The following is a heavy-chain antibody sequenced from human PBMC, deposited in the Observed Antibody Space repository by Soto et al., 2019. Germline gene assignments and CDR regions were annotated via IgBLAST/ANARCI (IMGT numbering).Heavy chain of an antibody. Sequence: ASVKVSCKASGYTFTSYGISWVRQAPGQGLEWMGWISAYNGNTNYAQKLQGRVTMTTDTSTSTAYMELRSLRSDDTAVYYCARDKNIAVAGLTDYWGQGTLVTVSS. V-gene: IGHV1-18*04. CDR3: ARDKNIAVAGLTDY. D-gene: IGHD6-19*01. J-gene: IGHJ4*02. CDR2: ISAYNGNT. CDR1: GYTFTSYG.